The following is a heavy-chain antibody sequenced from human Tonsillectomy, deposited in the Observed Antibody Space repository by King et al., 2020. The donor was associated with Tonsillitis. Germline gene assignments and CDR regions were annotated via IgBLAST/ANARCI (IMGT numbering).Heavy chain of an antibody. CDR2: IIPIFGST. J-gene: IGHJ4*02. CDR1: VGTFSSYA. D-gene: IGHD6-19*01. CDR3: ARTRYSSGWSFDY. Sequence: GQLVQSGAEVKRPGSSVKVSCKASVGTFSSYAINWVRQAPGQGLEWMGGIIPIFGSTNIAQKFQGRVTFTADESTSTVYMQLTSLTSDDTAVYYCARTRYSSGWSFDYWGQGTLVSVSS. V-gene: IGHV1-69*01.